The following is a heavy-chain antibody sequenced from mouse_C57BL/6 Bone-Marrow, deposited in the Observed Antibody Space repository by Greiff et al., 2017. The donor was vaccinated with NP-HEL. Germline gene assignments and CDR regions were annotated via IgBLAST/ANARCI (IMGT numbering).Heavy chain of an antibody. V-gene: IGHV1-4*01. CDR2: INPSSGYT. CDR3: ARITTVVAPFDY. J-gene: IGHJ2*01. D-gene: IGHD1-1*01. Sequence: QVHVKQSGAELARPGASVKMSCKASGYTFTSYTMHWVKQRPGQGLEWIGYINPSSGYTKYNQKFKDKATLTADKSSSTAYMQLSSLTSEDSAVYYCARITTVVAPFDYWGQGTTLTVSS. CDR1: GYTFTSYT.